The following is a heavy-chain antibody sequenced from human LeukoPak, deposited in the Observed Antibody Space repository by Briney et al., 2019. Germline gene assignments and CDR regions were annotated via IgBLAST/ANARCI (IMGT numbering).Heavy chain of an antibody. CDR2: HK. V-gene: IGHV3-30*01. CDR3: ARVHYYDSSGPVDY. Sequence: HKDYADSVKGRFTISRDKSKNTLYLQMNSLRPEDTAVYYCARVHYYDSSGPVDYWGQGTLVTVSS. J-gene: IGHJ4*02. D-gene: IGHD3-22*01.